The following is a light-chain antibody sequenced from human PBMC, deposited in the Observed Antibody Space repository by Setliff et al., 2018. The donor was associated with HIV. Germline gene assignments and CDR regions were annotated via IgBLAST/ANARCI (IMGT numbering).Light chain of an antibody. CDR1: SSDVGSYNL. J-gene: IGLJ1*01. V-gene: IGLV2-23*02. CDR3: CSYAGSSTYV. CDR2: EVS. Sequence: ALAQPASVSGSPGQSITISCTGTSSDVGSYNLVSWYQQHPGKAPKVMIYEVSKWPPGVSNRFSGSKSGITASLTISGLQAEDEADYYCCSYAGSSTYVFGTGTKVTVL.